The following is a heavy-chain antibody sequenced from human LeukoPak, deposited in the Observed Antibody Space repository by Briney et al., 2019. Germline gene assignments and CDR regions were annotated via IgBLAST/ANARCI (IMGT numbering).Heavy chain of an antibody. CDR2: IYYNGIT. Sequence: SETLSLTCTVSGGSISNYYWSWIRQPPGKGLEWIGYIYYNGITNYNPSLKSRVTISVDTSRNHFSLKLSSVTAADTAVYYCARPGADYGMDVWGQGTTVTVSS. V-gene: IGHV4-59*08. CDR1: GGSISNYY. CDR3: ARPGADYGMDV. J-gene: IGHJ6*02.